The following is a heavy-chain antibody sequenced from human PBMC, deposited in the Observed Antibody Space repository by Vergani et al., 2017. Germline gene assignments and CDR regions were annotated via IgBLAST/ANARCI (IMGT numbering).Heavy chain of an antibody. V-gene: IGHV1-2*02. J-gene: IGHJ5*02. D-gene: IGHD2-2*01. CDR1: GYTFTGYY. Sequence: QVQLVQSGAEVKKPGASVKVSCKASGYTFTGYYMHWVRQAPGQGLEWMGWINPNSGGTNYAQKFQGRVTMTRDTSIRTAYMELSRLRSDDTAVYYCARDYGYSSSTSCPNWFDPWGQGTLVTVSS. CDR3: ARDYGYSSSTSCPNWFDP. CDR2: INPNSGGT.